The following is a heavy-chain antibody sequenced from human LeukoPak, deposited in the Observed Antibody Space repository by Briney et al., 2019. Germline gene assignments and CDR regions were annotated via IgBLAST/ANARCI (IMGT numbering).Heavy chain of an antibody. V-gene: IGHV3-30*02. Sequence: GGSLRLSRAASGFTFSRYGMHWVRQAPGKGLEGVAFIRYDGSHKYYAESVKGRFTISRDNSKNTLYLQMNSPGAEDTAVYSCSKDKGGDYFDYWGQGTLVTVSS. CDR1: GFTFSRYG. D-gene: IGHD3-16*01. CDR3: SKDKGGDYFDY. CDR2: IRYDGSHK. J-gene: IGHJ4*02.